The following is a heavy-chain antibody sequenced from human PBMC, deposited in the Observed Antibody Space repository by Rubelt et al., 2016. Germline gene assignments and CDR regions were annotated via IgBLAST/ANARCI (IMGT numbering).Heavy chain of an antibody. Sequence: KGLEWVSSISSSSSYIYYADSVKGRFTISRDNAKNSLYLQMNSLRAEDTAVYYCARGGLRSTCLDCWGQGTLVSVSS. D-gene: IGHD3-16*01. V-gene: IGHV3-21*01. CDR2: ISSSSSYI. J-gene: IGHJ4*02. CDR3: ARGGLRSTCLDC.